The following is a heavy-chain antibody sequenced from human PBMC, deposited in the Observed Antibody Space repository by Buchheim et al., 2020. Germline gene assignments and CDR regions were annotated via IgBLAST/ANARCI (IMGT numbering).Heavy chain of an antibody. CDR1: GYTFTNYY. Sequence: QVQLVQSGAEVKKPGASVKVSCKASGYTFTNYYLHWVRQAPGQGLEWMGILNPSDGSTAYAQRFQGRVTMTRDTSTSTFYMDLSSLRFDDTAVFYCARAPGNYYGSGGYFDYWGQGTL. CDR2: LNPSDGST. J-gene: IGHJ4*02. D-gene: IGHD3-10*01. CDR3: ARAPGNYYGSGGYFDY. V-gene: IGHV1-46*01.